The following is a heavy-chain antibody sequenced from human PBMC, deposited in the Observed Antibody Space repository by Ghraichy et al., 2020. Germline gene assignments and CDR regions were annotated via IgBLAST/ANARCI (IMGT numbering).Heavy chain of an antibody. CDR1: GFIFSSYG. D-gene: IGHD6-19*01. CDR2: ISYDGSNK. CDR3: AKDAKQWLVINYYYGMDV. Sequence: GGSLRLSCAASGFIFSSYGMHWVRQAPGKGLEWVAVISYDGSNKYYGDSVKGRFTISRENSKNTLYLQMNSLRAEDTAVYYCAKDAKQWLVINYYYGMDVWGQGTTVTVSS. J-gene: IGHJ6*02. V-gene: IGHV3-30*18.